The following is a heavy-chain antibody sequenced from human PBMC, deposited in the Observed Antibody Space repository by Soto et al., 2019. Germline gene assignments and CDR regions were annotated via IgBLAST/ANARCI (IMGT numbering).Heavy chain of an antibody. CDR1: GFTFSSYG. D-gene: IGHD2-15*01. CDR3: ARGGKLYPHTLYYYYGMDV. V-gene: IGHV3-33*01. J-gene: IGHJ6*02. Sequence: GGSLRLSCAASGFTFSSYGMHWVRQAPGKGLEWVAVIWYDGSNKYYADSVKGRFTISRDNSKNTLYLQMNSLRAEDTAVYYCARGGKLYPHTLYYYYGMDVWGQGTTITVSS. CDR2: IWYDGSNK.